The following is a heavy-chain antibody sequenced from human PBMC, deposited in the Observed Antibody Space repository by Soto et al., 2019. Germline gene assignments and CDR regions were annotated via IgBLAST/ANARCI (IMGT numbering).Heavy chain of an antibody. J-gene: IGHJ4*02. CDR1: GFTFSSYS. Sequence: EVQLVESGGGLVKPGGSLRLSCAASGFTFSSYSMNWVRQAPGKGLEWVSYISSSSGIIHYADSVKGRFTISRDNAKNSLYLQMNSLRADDTAVYYCARDREGDGYNFDYWGQGTLVTVSS. V-gene: IGHV3-48*01. CDR3: ARDREGDGYNFDY. D-gene: IGHD6-25*01. CDR2: ISSSSGII.